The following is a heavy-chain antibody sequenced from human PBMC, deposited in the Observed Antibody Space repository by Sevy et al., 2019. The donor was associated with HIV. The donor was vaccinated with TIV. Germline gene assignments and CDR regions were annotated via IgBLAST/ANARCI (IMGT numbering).Heavy chain of an antibody. D-gene: IGHD2-8*01. CDR1: GFSLTTSD. J-gene: IGHJ6*02. CDR3: ARGRKTTEEWLEELDYYYGLDV. CDR2: VRNDGSNK. V-gene: IGHV3-30*02. Sequence: GGSLRLSCAASGFSLTTSDMHWVSQAPGKGLEWVAYVRNDGSNKYYADSVRDRFTISRDSPKNTLDLQMNSLRDEDTAIYYCARGRKTTEEWLEELDYYYGLDVWGQGTTVTVSS.